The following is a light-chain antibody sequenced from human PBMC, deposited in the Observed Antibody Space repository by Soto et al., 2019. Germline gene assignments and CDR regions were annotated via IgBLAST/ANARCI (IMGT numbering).Light chain of an antibody. CDR1: QAISNY. CDR2: DAS. CDR3: QQYDKLPYT. J-gene: IGKJ2*01. V-gene: IGKV1-33*01. Sequence: DIQMTQSPSSLSASVGDRVTITCQASQAISNYLNWYQQKPGKAPKLLIYDASDLATGVPSRCSGSGSGTAFTFTISSLQPEDIATYYCQQYDKLPYTFGQGTKLEIK.